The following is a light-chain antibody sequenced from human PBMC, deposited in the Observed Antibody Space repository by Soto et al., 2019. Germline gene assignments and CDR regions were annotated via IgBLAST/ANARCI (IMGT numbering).Light chain of an antibody. CDR2: DAS. J-gene: IGKJ3*01. V-gene: IGKV1-33*01. CDR3: QQYDNLPVT. CDR1: QDISNY. Sequence: DIQMTQSPSSLSASVGDRVTITCQASQDISNYLNWYQQKPGKAPKLLIYDASNLETGVPSRFSVSGSGTDVTFTISSLQPEDIATYYCQQYDNLPVTFGPGTKVDIK.